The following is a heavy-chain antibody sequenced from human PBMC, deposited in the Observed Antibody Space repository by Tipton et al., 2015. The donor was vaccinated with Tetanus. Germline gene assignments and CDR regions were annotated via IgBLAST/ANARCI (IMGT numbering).Heavy chain of an antibody. V-gene: IGHV4-31*03. CDR2: IYYSGTT. CDR3: ARAELRRGFSGYLYYDL. D-gene: IGHD5-12*01. CDR1: DGPVSSGGHY. Sequence: TLSLTCTVSDGPVSSGGHYWGWVRQLPGKGLEWIGCIYYSGTTYYNPSLRSRLSISVDTSKNQFSLSLASVTAADTATYYCARAELRRGFSGYLYYDLWGRGILVTVSS. J-gene: IGHJ2*01.